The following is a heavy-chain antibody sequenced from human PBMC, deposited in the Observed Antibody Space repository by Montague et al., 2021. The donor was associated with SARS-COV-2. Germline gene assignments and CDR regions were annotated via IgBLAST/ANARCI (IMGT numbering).Heavy chain of an antibody. Sequence: SLRLSCAASGFNFNNKWMTWVRQTPGKGLEWVANIRYDGLDKTYLGSVKGRFAISRDNARNSLYLQMDSVRAEDTALYYCTTHLDWAFDYWGQGALVTVSS. CDR2: IRYDGLDK. J-gene: IGHJ4*02. CDR3: TTHLDWAFDY. D-gene: IGHD3-9*01. CDR1: GFNFNNKW. V-gene: IGHV3-7*03.